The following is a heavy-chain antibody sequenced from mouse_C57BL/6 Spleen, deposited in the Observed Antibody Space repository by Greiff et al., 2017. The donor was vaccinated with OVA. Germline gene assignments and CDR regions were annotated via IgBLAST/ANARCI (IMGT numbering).Heavy chain of an antibody. CDR1: GFSLTSYG. V-gene: IGHV2-3*01. D-gene: IGHD2-2*01. J-gene: IGHJ3*01. Sequence: QVQLQESGPGLVAPSQSLSITCTASGFSLTSYGVSWVRQPPGQGLEWLGVIWGDGSTNYHSAPISSLSISKDNSKCQVSLKLNSLQTDDTATYYCAKTEGYDGFAYWGQGTLVTVAA. CDR3: AKTEGYDGFAY. CDR2: IWGDGST.